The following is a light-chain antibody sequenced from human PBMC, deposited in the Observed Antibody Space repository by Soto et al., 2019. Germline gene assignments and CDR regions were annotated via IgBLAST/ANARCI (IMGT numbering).Light chain of an antibody. CDR2: GAS. Sequence: EIVMTQSPATLSVSPGERATLSCRASQSVSSNLAWYQQKPGQAPRLLIYGASTRATGIPARFSGSGSGTEFTLTISSLQSEDFAVYYCQQYNNWSPLTFGQGTKLDIK. J-gene: IGKJ1*01. V-gene: IGKV3-15*01. CDR1: QSVSSN. CDR3: QQYNNWSPLT.